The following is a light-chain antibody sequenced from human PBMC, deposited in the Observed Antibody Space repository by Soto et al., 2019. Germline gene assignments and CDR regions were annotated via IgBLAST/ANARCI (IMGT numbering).Light chain of an antibody. CDR3: QQYNSDSNT. CDR2: HAS. V-gene: IGKV1-5*01. J-gene: IGKJ2*01. CDR1: QNMDRG. Sequence: DIQMTQSTSTLPASVGDTVTITCRASQNMDRGVAWYQQKSGQAQKTLIYHASSLETGVPSRFSGSGSGTEFTLTISNRQPEDFATYYCQQYNSDSNTFGQGTKVDIK.